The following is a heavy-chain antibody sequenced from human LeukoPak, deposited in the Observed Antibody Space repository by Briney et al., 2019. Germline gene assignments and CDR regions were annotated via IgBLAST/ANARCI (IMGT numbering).Heavy chain of an antibody. D-gene: IGHD3-3*01. Sequence: SLRLSCAASGFTFDDYGMSWVRQAPGKGLEWVGFIRGKVYGGTTEYAASVKGRFTISRDDSNSIAYLQMHSLKTEDTAVYYCTRGNFLEWLLSIDYWGQGTLVTVSS. CDR3: TRGNFLEWLLSIDY. V-gene: IGHV3-49*04. CDR1: GFTFDDYG. CDR2: IRGKVYGGTT. J-gene: IGHJ4*02.